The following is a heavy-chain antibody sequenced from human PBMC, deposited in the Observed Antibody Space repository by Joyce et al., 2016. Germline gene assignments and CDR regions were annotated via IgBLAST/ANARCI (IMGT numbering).Heavy chain of an antibody. V-gene: IGHV1-69*08. J-gene: IGHJ5*02. D-gene: IGHD2-2*01. Sequence: QVQLVQSGAEVKKPGSSVKVSCKASGGTFSSYTISWVRQAPGQGLEWRGRIIPIHGIANYAQKFQGRVTITADKSTRTAYMELSSLRSEDTAVYYCAREFRVPAANRYWFDPWGQGTLVTVSS. CDR1: GGTFSSYT. CDR3: AREFRVPAANRYWFDP. CDR2: IIPIHGIA.